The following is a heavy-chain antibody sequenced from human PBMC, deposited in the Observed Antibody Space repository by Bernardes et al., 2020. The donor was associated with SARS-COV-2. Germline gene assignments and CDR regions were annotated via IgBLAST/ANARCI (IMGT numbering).Heavy chain of an antibody. D-gene: IGHD2-8*01. CDR2: IYYSGST. CDR1: GRSISGHY. V-gene: IGHV4-59*11. Sequence: LSLTCSVSGRSISGHYWSWIRQPPGKGLEWIGYIYYSGSTNYNPSVKSRVTISLDRSKNEISLKLNSATAADAGVYYCARLRADCTNGICQHHYFDGMDVWGQGTTVTVSS. CDR3: ARLRADCTNGICQHHYFDGMDV. J-gene: IGHJ6*02.